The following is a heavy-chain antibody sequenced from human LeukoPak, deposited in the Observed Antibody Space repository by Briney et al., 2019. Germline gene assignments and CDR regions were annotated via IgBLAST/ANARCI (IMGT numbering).Heavy chain of an antibody. CDR3: ARDQNIHYYGSGSYAYHYGMDV. D-gene: IGHD3-10*01. CDR2: IIPIFGRA. Sequence: GASVKVSCKASGYTFTGYYVHWVRQAPGQGLEWMGGIIPIFGRANNAQKFQGRVTITADESTSTAYMELSSLRSEDTAVYYCARDQNIHYYGSGSYAYHYGMDVWGQGTTVTVSS. CDR1: GYTFTGYY. V-gene: IGHV1-69*13. J-gene: IGHJ6*02.